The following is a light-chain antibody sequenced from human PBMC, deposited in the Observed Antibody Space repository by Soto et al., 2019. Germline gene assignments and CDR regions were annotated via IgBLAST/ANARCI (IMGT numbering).Light chain of an antibody. CDR2: GNS. CDR1: SSNIGAGYN. Sequence: QSVLTQPPSVSGAPGQRVTISCTGSSSNIGAGYNVHWYQRLPGTAPKLLIYGNSNRPSGVPDRFSGSKSGTSASLAITGLQAEDEADYYCQSYDSSLSVVLFGGGTKLTVL. CDR3: QSYDSSLSVVL. J-gene: IGLJ2*01. V-gene: IGLV1-40*01.